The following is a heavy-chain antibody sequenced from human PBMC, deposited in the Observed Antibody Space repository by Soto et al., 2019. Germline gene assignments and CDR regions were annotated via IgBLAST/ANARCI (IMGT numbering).Heavy chain of an antibody. V-gene: IGHV5-51*01. CDR2: IYPADSDT. D-gene: IGHD3-22*01. Sequence: WIRQPPGKGLEWMGLIYPADSDTRYSPSFQGQVTISVDKSISTAYLQWSSLKASDTAMYYCATYYDSSALGYFDPWGQGTLVTVSS. J-gene: IGHJ5*02. CDR3: ATYYDSSALGYFDP.